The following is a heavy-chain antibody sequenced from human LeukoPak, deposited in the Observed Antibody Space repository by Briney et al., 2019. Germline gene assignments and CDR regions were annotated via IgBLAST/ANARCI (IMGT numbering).Heavy chain of an antibody. J-gene: IGHJ3*02. CDR3: ARWEVRLNAFEM. V-gene: IGHV4-59*08. Sequence: SETLSLTCTVSGGSISGYYWSWIRQPPGKGLEWIGYIYYSGNTNYNPSLKSRVTISVDTPKNQFSLSLSSVTAADTAVYYCARWEVRLNAFEMWGQGTMVTVSS. CDR2: IYYSGNT. D-gene: IGHD3-10*01. CDR1: GGSISGYY.